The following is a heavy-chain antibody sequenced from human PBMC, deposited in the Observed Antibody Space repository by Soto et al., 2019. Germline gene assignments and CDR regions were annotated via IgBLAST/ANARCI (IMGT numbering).Heavy chain of an antibody. V-gene: IGHV3-30-3*01. D-gene: IGHD2-2*01. Sequence: QVQLVESGGGVVQPGRSLRLSCAASGFTFSSYAMHWVRQAPGKGLEWVAVISYDGSNKYYADSVKGRFTISRDNSKNTLYLQMNSLRAEDTAVYYCARRASCISPNCLTYYYDMDVWGQGTTVTVSS. CDR3: ARRASCISPNCLTYYYDMDV. CDR2: ISYDGSNK. CDR1: GFTFSSYA. J-gene: IGHJ6*02.